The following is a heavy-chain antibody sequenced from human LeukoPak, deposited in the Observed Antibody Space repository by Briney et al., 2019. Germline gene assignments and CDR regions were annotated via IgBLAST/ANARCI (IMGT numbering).Heavy chain of an antibody. Sequence: GGSLRLSCAASGFTFSSYGMHWVRQAPGKGLEWVAVIWYDGSNKYYADSVKGRFTISRDNSENTLYLQMNSLRAEDTAVYYCARGPYSGYDHPDYWGQGTLVTVSS. J-gene: IGHJ4*02. CDR3: ARGPYSGYDHPDY. CDR2: IWYDGSNK. V-gene: IGHV3-33*01. D-gene: IGHD5-12*01. CDR1: GFTFSSYG.